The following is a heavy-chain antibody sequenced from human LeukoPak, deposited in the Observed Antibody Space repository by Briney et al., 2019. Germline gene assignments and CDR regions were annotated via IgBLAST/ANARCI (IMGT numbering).Heavy chain of an antibody. CDR1: GGSISSSSYY. V-gene: IGHV4-39*01. CDR3: ARQGGDPKITIFGLAFGYYYMDV. CDR2: IYYSGST. J-gene: IGHJ6*03. Sequence: SETLSLTCTVSGGSISSSSYYWGWIRQPPGKGLEWIGSIYYSGSTYYNPSLKSRVTISVDTSKNQFSLKLSSVTAADTAVYYCARQGGDPKITIFGLAFGYYYMDVWGKGTTVTVSS. D-gene: IGHD3-3*01.